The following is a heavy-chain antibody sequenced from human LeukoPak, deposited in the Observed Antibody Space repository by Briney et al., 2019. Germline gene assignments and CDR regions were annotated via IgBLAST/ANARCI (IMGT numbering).Heavy chain of an antibody. V-gene: IGHV4-31*03. CDR2: TYYSGST. CDR3: ARVSYDFWSGYYKPAYYFDY. Sequence: SETLSLTCTVSGGSISSGGYYWSWIRQHPGKGLEWIGYTYYSGSTYYNPSLKSRVTISVDTSKNQFSLKLSSVTAADTAVYYCARVSYDFWSGYYKPAYYFDYWGQGTLVTVSS. CDR1: GGSISSGGYY. D-gene: IGHD3-3*01. J-gene: IGHJ4*02.